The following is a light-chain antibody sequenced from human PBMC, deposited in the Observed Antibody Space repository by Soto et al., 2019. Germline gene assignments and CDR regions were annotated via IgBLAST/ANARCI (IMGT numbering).Light chain of an antibody. Sequence: EIVLPQSPATVSLSPGESATLSCRASQNIHSFLAWYQQRPGQAPRLLIYDASFRATAIPARFNGSGSGTDVTLTITRLEPEDFAVYYCQQRLFWPLFTFGQGTRLEIK. CDR3: QQRLFWPLFT. V-gene: IGKV3-11*01. CDR1: QNIHSF. J-gene: IGKJ2*01. CDR2: DAS.